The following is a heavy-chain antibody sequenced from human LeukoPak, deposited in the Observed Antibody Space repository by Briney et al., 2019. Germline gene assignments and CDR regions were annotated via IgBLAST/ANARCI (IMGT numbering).Heavy chain of an antibody. CDR2: FDPEDGET. J-gene: IGHJ4*02. CDR1: GYTLTELS. V-gene: IGHV1-24*01. CDR3: ATALMYSGSYYTRTTFDY. D-gene: IGHD1-26*01. Sequence: ASVKVSCKVSGYTLTELSMHWVRQAPGKGLEWMGGFDPEDGETIYAQKFQGRVTMTEDTSTDTAYMELSSLRSEDTAVYYCATALMYSGSYYTRTTFDYWGQGTLVTVSS.